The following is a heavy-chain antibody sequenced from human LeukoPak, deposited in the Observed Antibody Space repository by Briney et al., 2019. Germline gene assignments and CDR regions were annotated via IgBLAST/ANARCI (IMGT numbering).Heavy chain of an antibody. D-gene: IGHD6-13*01. V-gene: IGHV1-8*01. CDR1: GYTFTSYD. CDR2: MNPNSGNT. CDR3: ARDAAAAEGPDFDY. J-gene: IGHJ4*02. Sequence: ASVKVSCKASGYTFTSYDINWVRQATGQGLEWMGWMNPNSGNTGYAQKFQGRVTMTRNTSISTAYMELSSLRSEDTAVYYCARDAAAAEGPDFDYWGQGTLVTVSS.